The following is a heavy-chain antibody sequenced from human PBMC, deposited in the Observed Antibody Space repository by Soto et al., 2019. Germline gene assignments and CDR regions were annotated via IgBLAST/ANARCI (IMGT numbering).Heavy chain of an antibody. D-gene: IGHD5-12*01. Sequence: QVQLQESGPGLVKPSGTLSLTCAVSGGSISSNNWWSWVRQPPGKGLEWIGEIYHSGSTNYNPSLNSRVTISVDKSKTQFSLKLSSVTAADTAVYYCASAPRYSGYDSHGMDVWGQGTTVTVSS. CDR2: IYHSGST. J-gene: IGHJ6*02. CDR3: ASAPRYSGYDSHGMDV. CDR1: GGSISSNNW. V-gene: IGHV4-4*02.